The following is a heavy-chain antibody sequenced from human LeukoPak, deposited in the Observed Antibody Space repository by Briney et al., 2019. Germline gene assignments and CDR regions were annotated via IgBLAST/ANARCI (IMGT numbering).Heavy chain of an antibody. Sequence: SVKVSCKASGGTFSSYAINWVRQAPGQGLEWMGRIILILGIANYAQKFQGRVTITADKSTSTAYMELSSLRSEDTAVYYCARDDRVVAFDIWGQGTMVTVSS. CDR1: GGTFSSYA. J-gene: IGHJ3*02. CDR2: IILILGIA. D-gene: IGHD3-10*01. V-gene: IGHV1-69*04. CDR3: ARDDRVVAFDI.